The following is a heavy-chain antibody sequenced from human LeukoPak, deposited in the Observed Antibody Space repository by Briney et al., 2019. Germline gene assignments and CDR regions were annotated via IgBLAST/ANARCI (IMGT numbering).Heavy chain of an antibody. CDR3: ASYYYDSSGYYYVHY. CDR1: GGSISSYY. Sequence: PSESLSLTCTVSGGSISSYYWSWVRQPLGKGLEWIGYIYYSGSTNYNPSLKSRVTISVDTSKNQFSLKLSSVTAADTAVYYCASYYYDSSGYYYVHYWGQGTLVTVAS. J-gene: IGHJ4*02. D-gene: IGHD3-22*01. CDR2: IYYSGST. V-gene: IGHV4-59*01.